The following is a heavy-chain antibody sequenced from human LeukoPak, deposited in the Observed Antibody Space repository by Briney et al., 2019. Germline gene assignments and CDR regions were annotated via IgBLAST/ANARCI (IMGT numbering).Heavy chain of an antibody. CDR3: ASLPTTVTTDYFDY. D-gene: IGHD4-17*01. CDR1: GFTFSSYG. V-gene: IGHV3-23*01. J-gene: IGHJ4*02. Sequence: PGGSLRLSCAASGFTFSSYGMHWVRQAPGKGLEWVSAISGSGGSTYYADSVKGRFTISRDNSKNTLYLQMNSLRAEDTAVYYCASLPTTVTTDYFDYWGQGTLVTVSS. CDR2: ISGSGGST.